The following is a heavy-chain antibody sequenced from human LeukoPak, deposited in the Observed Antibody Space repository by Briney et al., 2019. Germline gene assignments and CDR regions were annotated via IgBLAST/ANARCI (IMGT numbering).Heavy chain of an antibody. CDR2: IYYSGST. Sequence: ASETLSLTCTVSGGSISSRNYYWGWIRQPPGKGLEWIGIIYYSGSTYYNPSLKSRVTISVDTSKNQFSLKLSSVTAADTAVYYCARSPSGNYYDSSGYYYHYYYYMDVWGKGTTVTVSS. J-gene: IGHJ6*03. D-gene: IGHD3-22*01. CDR1: GGSISSRNYY. V-gene: IGHV4-39*07. CDR3: ARSPSGNYYDSSGYYYHYYYYMDV.